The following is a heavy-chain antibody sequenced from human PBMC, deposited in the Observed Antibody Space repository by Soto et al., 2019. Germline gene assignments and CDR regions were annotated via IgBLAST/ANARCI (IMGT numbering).Heavy chain of an antibody. J-gene: IGHJ5*02. Sequence: SETLSLTCTVSGGSISSYYWSWIRQPPGKGLEWIGYIYYSGSTNYNPSLKSRVTISVDTSKNQFSLKLSSVTAADTAVYYCARIQWDDYGGIFDPWGQGTLVTVSS. D-gene: IGHD4-17*01. CDR1: GGSISSYY. CDR2: IYYSGST. V-gene: IGHV4-59*01. CDR3: ARIQWDDYGGIFDP.